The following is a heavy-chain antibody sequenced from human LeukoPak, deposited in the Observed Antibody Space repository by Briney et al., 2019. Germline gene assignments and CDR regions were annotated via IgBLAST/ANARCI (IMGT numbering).Heavy chain of an antibody. CDR3: ARMEDSSDYSVEVDY. J-gene: IGHJ4*02. D-gene: IGHD3-22*01. V-gene: IGHV3-21*01. Sequence: PGGSLILSCTASGITFRRYSMNAVHQPPGKGLEWVSFISETSSHMYYAVSVRGRITSSRDNASNSPVLQLNGLRAHDTAVYYCARMEDSSDYSVEVDYWGRGTLVTVSS. CDR1: GITFRRYS. CDR2: ISETSSHM.